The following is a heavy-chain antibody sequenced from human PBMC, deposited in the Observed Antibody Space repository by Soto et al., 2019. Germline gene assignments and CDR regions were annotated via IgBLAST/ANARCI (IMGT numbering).Heavy chain of an antibody. CDR1: GYTFTGYY. CDR3: ARGGSHVLLWFGDLLGAFDI. Sequence: ASVKVSCKASGYTFTGYYMHWVRQAPGQGLEWMGWINPNSGGTNYAQKFQGWVTMTRDTSISTAYMELSRLRSDDTAVYYCARGGSHVLLWFGDLLGAFDIWGQGTIGTVSS. D-gene: IGHD3-10*01. CDR2: INPNSGGT. J-gene: IGHJ3*02. V-gene: IGHV1-2*04.